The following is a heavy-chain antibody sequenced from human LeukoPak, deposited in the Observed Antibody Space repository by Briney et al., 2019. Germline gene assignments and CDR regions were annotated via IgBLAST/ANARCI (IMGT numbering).Heavy chain of an antibody. CDR2: IIPIFGTA. J-gene: IGHJ3*01. CDR3: ARVHCSSTSCYHDAFPL. D-gene: IGHD2-2*01. Sequence: SVKVSCKASGGTFSSYAISWVRQAPGQGLEWMGWIIPIFGTANYAQKFQGRVTITADKSTSTAYMELSSLRSEDTAVYCCARVHCSSTSCYHDAFPLWGQGTMVPVPS. CDR1: GGTFSSYA. V-gene: IGHV1-69*06.